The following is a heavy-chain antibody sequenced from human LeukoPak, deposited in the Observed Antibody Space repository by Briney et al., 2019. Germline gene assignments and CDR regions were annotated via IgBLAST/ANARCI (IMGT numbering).Heavy chain of an antibody. CDR1: GGSISSGGSS. CDR3: ARDRGSAFDI. CDR2: IYHSGST. Sequence: SQTLSLTCAVSGGSISSGGSSWCWIRQPPGKGLEWIGYIYHSGSTYYNPSLKSRVTISVDRSKNQFSLKLSSVTAADTAVYYCARDRGSAFDIWGQGTMVTVSS. D-gene: IGHD3-10*01. V-gene: IGHV4-30-2*01. J-gene: IGHJ3*02.